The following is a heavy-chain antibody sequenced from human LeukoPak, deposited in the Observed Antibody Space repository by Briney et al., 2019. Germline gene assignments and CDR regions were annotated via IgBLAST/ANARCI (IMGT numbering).Heavy chain of an antibody. Sequence: SETLSLTCTVSGYSISSGYYWGWIRQPPGKGLEWIGEINHSGSTNYNPSPKSRVTISVDTSKNQFSLKLSSVTAADTAVYYCARVRYCSSTSCYRYYFDYWGQGTLVTVSS. CDR3: ARVRYCSSTSCYRYYFDY. CDR2: INHSGST. V-gene: IGHV4-38-2*02. D-gene: IGHD2-2*02. J-gene: IGHJ4*02. CDR1: GYSISSGYY.